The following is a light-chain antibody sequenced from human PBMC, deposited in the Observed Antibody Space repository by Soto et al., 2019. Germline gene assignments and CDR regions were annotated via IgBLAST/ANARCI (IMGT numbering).Light chain of an antibody. V-gene: IGLV6-57*02. CDR2: EDN. Sequence: NFMLTQPHSVSASPGKTVTISCTGSSGSIASNYVQWYQQRPGSAPTTVIYEDNPRPSGVPDRFSGSIDSSSNSASLTISGLKTEDEADYYCQSYDSSNPFGGGTKLTVL. CDR3: QSYDSSNP. J-gene: IGLJ2*01. CDR1: SGSIASNY.